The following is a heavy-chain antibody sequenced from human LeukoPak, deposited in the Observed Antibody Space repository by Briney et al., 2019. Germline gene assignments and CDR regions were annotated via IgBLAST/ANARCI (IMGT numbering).Heavy chain of an antibody. CDR2: IKQDGSEK. CDR3: ASRAHFWSGPGG. D-gene: IGHD3-3*02. V-gene: IGHV3-7*01. Sequence: GRSLRLSCAASGFTFSSYGMHWVRQAPGKGLEWVANIKQDGSEKYYVDSVKGRFTISRDNAKNSLYLQMNSLRAEDTAVYYCASRAHFWSGPGGWGQGTLVTVSS. J-gene: IGHJ4*02. CDR1: GFTFSSYG.